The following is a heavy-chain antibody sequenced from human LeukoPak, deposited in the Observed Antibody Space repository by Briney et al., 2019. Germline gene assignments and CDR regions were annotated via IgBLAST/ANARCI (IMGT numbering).Heavy chain of an antibody. CDR1: GHSINTYY. CDR2: IYSSGST. V-gene: IGHV4-59*01. D-gene: IGHD2-15*01. Sequence: SETLSLTCSVSGHSINTYYWSWIRQPPGEAPEWIGYIYSSGSTAYSPSLKSRVTMSVDTSKNQFSLRLSSVTAADTAVYYCARWFCIGGTCYYMDVWGRGTAVTVSS. J-gene: IGHJ6*03. CDR3: ARWFCIGGTCYYMDV.